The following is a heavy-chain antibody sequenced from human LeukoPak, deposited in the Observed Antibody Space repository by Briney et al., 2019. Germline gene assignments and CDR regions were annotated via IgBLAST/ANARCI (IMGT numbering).Heavy chain of an antibody. Sequence: ASVKVSCKASGYTFTSYYMHWVRQAPGQGLEWMGIINPSGGSTSYAQKFQGRVTMTRDTSTSTVYMELSSLRSEDTAVYYCARAVTAAGPIYYYYYMDVWGKGTTVTISS. J-gene: IGHJ6*03. CDR1: GYTFTSYY. V-gene: IGHV1-46*01. CDR3: ARAVTAAGPIYYYYYMDV. CDR2: INPSGGST. D-gene: IGHD6-13*01.